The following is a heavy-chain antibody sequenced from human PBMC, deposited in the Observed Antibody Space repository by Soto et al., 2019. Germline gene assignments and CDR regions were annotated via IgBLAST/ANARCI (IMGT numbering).Heavy chain of an antibody. CDR1: GGTFSSYA. CDR2: IIPIFGTA. V-gene: IGHV1-69*01. Sequence: QVQLVQSGAEVKKPGSSVKVSCKASGGTFSSYAISWVRQAPGQGLEWMGGIIPIFGTANYAQKFQGRVTITADESTSTAYMELSSLRSEDTAVYYCARDGRKAAAGPYYYYGMYVWGQGTTVTVSS. D-gene: IGHD6-13*01. CDR3: ARDGRKAAAGPYYYYGMYV. J-gene: IGHJ6*02.